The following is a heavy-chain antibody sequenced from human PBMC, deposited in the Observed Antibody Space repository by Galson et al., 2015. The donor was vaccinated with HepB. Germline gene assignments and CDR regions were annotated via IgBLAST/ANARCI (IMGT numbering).Heavy chain of an antibody. Sequence: SLRLSCAASGFTFSSYWMHWVRQAPGKGLVWVSRINSDGSSTSYADSVKGRFTISRDNAKNTLYLQMNSLRAEDTAVYYCARGRIGWGSGSFLGYYYYMDVWGKGTTVTVSS. J-gene: IGHJ6*03. CDR3: ARGRIGWGSGSFLGYYYYMDV. D-gene: IGHD3-10*01. CDR2: INSDGSST. CDR1: GFTFSSYW. V-gene: IGHV3-74*01.